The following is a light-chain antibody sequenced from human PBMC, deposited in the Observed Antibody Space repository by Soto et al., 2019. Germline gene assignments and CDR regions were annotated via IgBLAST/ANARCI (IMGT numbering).Light chain of an antibody. CDR3: QSYDSSLSGFWV. CDR2: GNS. V-gene: IGLV1-40*01. Sequence: QSVLTQPPSVSGAPGQRVTISCTGSSSNIGAGYDVHWYQQLPGTAPKLLIYGNSSRPSGVPDRFSGSKSGTSASLAITGLQAEDEADYYCQSYDSSLSGFWVFGGGTKVTVL. CDR1: SSNIGAGYD. J-gene: IGLJ3*02.